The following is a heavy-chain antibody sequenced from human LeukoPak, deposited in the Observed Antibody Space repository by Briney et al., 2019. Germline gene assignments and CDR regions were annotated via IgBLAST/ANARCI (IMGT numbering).Heavy chain of an antibody. CDR3: ARGGRGATITNFDY. V-gene: IGHV1-69*06. J-gene: IGHJ4*02. CDR2: IIPIFGTA. D-gene: IGHD5-24*01. Sequence: ASVKVSCKASGGTFSSYAISWVRQAPGQGLEWMGRIIPIFGTANYAQKFQGRVTITADKSTSTAYMELSSLRSEDTAVYYCARGGRGATITNFDYWGQGTLVTVSS. CDR1: GGTFSSYA.